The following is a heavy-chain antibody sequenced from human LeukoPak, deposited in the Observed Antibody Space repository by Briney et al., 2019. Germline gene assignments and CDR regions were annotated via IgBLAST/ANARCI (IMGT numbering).Heavy chain of an antibody. CDR1: GGSISSYF. V-gene: IGHV4-4*07. CDR2: IYNSGST. CDR3: ARWLNGGYFDC. D-gene: IGHD4-23*01. J-gene: IGHJ4*02. Sequence: SETLSLTCTVSGGSISSYFWSWIRQPAGKGLEWIGRIYNSGSTDYNPSLTSRATMSVDTSKNQFSLSLNSVTAADTAMYYCARWLNGGYFDCWGQGTLVTVSS.